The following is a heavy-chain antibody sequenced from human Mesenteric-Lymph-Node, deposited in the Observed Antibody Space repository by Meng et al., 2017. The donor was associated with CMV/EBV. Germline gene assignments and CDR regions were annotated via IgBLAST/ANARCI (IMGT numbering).Heavy chain of an antibody. CDR2: ISSSSSYI. J-gene: IGHJ5*02. Sequence: GESLKISCAASGFTFSSYSMNWVRQAPGKGLEWVSSISSSSSYIYYADSVKGRFTISRDNAKNSLYLQMNSLRAEDTAVYYCARVGNDFWSGYSWWFDPWGQGIWSPSPQ. D-gene: IGHD3-3*01. V-gene: IGHV3-21*01. CDR1: GFTFSSYS. CDR3: ARVGNDFWSGYSWWFDP.